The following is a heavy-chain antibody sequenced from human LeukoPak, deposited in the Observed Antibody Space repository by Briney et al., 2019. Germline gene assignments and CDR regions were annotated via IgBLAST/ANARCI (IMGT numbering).Heavy chain of an antibody. D-gene: IGHD3-22*01. V-gene: IGHV1-8*01. J-gene: IGHJ4*02. Sequence: GASVKVSCKASGYTSTSYDINWVRQATGQGLEWMGWMNPNSGNTGYAQKFQGRVTMTRNTSISTAYMELSSMRSEDTAVYYCASPPHYYDSSGYYFDYWGQGTLVTVSS. CDR3: ASPPHYYDSSGYYFDY. CDR2: MNPNSGNT. CDR1: GYTSTSYD.